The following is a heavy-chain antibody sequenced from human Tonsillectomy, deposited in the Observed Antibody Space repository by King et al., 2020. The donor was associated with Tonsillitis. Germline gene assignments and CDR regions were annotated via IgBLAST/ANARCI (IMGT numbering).Heavy chain of an antibody. CDR1: GYTFTDYY. V-gene: IGHV1-2*02. D-gene: IGHD3-22*01. CDR3: ARDLPYYDSSGYYSVFDY. Sequence: VQLVESGAEVKKPGASVKVSCKASGYTFTDYYMHWVRQAPGQGLEWMGWINLNSGVTNSAQKFQGRVTKTRDTSISTAYMELSRLRSDDTALYYCARDLPYYDSSGYYSVFDYWGQGTLVTVSS. CDR2: INLNSGVT. J-gene: IGHJ4*02.